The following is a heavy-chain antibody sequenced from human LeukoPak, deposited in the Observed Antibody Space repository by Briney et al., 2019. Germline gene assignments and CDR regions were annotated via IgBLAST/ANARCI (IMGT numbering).Heavy chain of an antibody. CDR3: ARHECSSSWSPPEYFDL. CDR1: GCSISSGYY. J-gene: IGHJ2*01. CDR2: IYHSGST. Sequence: PSETLSLTCTVSGCSISSGYYWGWIRQPPGKGLEWIGSIYHSGSTFYNPSLKSRVTISVDTSKNQFSLKLTSATAADTAVFYCARHECSSSWSPPEYFDLWGRGTLVTVSS. V-gene: IGHV4-38-2*02. D-gene: IGHD6-13*01.